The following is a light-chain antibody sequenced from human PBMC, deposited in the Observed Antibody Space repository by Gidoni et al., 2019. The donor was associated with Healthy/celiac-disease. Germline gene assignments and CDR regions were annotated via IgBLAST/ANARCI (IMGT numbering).Light chain of an antibody. CDR2: GNS. CDR3: QSYDSSLSGSVV. CDR1: SSNIGAGYD. J-gene: IGLJ2*01. V-gene: IGLV1-40*01. Sequence: QSVLTQPPSVSGAPGQRVTISCTGSSSNIGAGYDVHWYQQLPGPAHKLLIYGNSNRPSGVPDRFSGSKPGTSASLAITGLQAEDEADYYCQSYDSSLSGSVVFGGGTKLTVL.